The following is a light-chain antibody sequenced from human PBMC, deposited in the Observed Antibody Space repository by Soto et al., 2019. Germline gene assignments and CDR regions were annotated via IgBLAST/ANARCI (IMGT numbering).Light chain of an antibody. Sequence: EIVLTQSPATLSLSPGERATLSCRASQSVSSYLAWYQQKPGQAPRLLIYDASNRATGIPARFSGSGSGTDFTLNISSLEPEDFAVYYCQQRSSSFTFGPGTKVDIK. CDR1: QSVSSY. CDR2: DAS. CDR3: QQRSSSFT. J-gene: IGKJ3*01. V-gene: IGKV3-11*01.